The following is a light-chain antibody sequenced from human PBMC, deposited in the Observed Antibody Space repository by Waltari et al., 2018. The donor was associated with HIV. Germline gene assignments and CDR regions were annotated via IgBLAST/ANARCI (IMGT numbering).Light chain of an antibody. CDR1: QSISASY. V-gene: IGKV3D-20*02. CDR3: QLYDVSFT. CDR2: AQS. Sequence: ELVLTLSPATLSLSPVESDTLSCRTSQSISASYLAWHQHTPVQAPRLLTYAQSTRATDTPDMFSGRGSGTDFTLTINRLEPEDFARYYCQLYDVSFTFGQGTNLEVK. J-gene: IGKJ2*01.